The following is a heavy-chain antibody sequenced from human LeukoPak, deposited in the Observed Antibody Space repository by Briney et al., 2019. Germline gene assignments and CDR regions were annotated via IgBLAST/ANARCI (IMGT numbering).Heavy chain of an antibody. V-gene: IGHV3-48*01. CDR3: ASTLLSRGGLLVDY. CDR1: GFTFSSYS. Sequence: PGGSLRLSCAASGFTFSSYSMNWVRQAPGKGLEWVSYISSSSSTIYYADSVKGRFTISRDNAKNSLYLQMNSLRAEDTAVYYCASTLLSRGGLLVDYWGQGTLVTVSS. CDR2: ISSSSSTI. D-gene: IGHD1-26*01. J-gene: IGHJ4*02.